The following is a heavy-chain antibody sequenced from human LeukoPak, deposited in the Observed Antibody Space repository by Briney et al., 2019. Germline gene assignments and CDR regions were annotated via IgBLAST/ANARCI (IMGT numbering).Heavy chain of an antibody. CDR1: GFTFSSYG. V-gene: IGHV3-30*02. J-gene: IGHJ6*03. CDR2: IRYDGSNK. Sequence: PGGSLRLSCAASGFTFSSYGMHWVRQAPGKGLEWVAFIRYDGSNKYYAGSVKGRFTISRDNSKNTLYLQMNSLRAEDTAVYYCAKDHSSSWPAYYYYYMDVWGKGTTVTISS. D-gene: IGHD6-13*01. CDR3: AKDHSSSWPAYYYYYMDV.